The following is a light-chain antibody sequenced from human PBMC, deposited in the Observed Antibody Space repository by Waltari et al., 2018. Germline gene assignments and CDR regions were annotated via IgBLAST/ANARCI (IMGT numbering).Light chain of an antibody. V-gene: IGKV1-17*03. CDR3: LQHYNNPWT. J-gene: IGKJ1*01. CDR1: QGIGNY. Sequence: DIQMTQSPPAMSASVGDRVTITCRANQGIGNYLTWFQQKPGKVPKLLIYAASRLQSGVPSRFSGSGSGTEFTLTISSLQPEDFATYYCLQHYNNPWTFGQGTKVEIK. CDR2: AAS.